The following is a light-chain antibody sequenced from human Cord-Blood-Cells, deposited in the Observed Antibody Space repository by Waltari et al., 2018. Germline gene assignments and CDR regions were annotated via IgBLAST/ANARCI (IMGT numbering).Light chain of an antibody. CDR3: QQRSYWPT. CDR1: QSVSSY. V-gene: IGKV3-11*01. CDR2: DAS. Sequence: EIVLTHSPATLSLSPGERATLSCRASQSVSSYLAWYQQKPGQAPRLLIYDASNRATSIPARFSGSGYGTDFTLTISSLEPEDFAVYYCQQRSYWPTFGGGTKVEIK. J-gene: IGKJ4*01.